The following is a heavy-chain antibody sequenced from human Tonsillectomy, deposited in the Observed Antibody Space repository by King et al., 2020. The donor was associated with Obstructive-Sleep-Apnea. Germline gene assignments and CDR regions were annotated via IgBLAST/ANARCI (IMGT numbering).Heavy chain of an antibody. Sequence: EVQLVESGGGLVQPGRSLRLSCAASGFTFDDYAMHWVRQAPGKGLEWVSGISWNSGSIGYADSVKGRFTISRDNAKNSLYLQMNSLRAEDTALYYCAKDATGVGWYFDYWGQGTLVTVSS. CDR3: AKDATGVGWYFDY. CDR2: ISWNSGSI. CDR1: GFTFDDYA. J-gene: IGHJ4*02. D-gene: IGHD1-1*01. V-gene: IGHV3-9*01.